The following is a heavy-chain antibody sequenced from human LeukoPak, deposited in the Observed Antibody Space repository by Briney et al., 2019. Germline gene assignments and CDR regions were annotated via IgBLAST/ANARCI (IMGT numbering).Heavy chain of an antibody. CDR1: GFTFSSYG. Sequence: AGGSLRLSCAASGFTFSSYGMSWVRQAPGKGLEWVSAISDSGGSTYYADSVKGRFTISRDNSKNTLYLQMNSLRAEDTAVYYCAKSDDSSGQYYFDYWGQGTLVTVSS. CDR3: AKSDDSSGQYYFDY. CDR2: ISDSGGST. D-gene: IGHD3-22*01. J-gene: IGHJ4*02. V-gene: IGHV3-23*01.